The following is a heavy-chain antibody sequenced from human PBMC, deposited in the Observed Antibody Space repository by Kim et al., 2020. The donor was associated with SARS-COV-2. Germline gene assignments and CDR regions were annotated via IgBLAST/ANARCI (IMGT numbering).Heavy chain of an antibody. D-gene: IGHD3-10*01. CDR1: GFTFSSYA. CDR2: ITGDGADT. CDR3: AKGSRDSRPYYFDY. V-gene: IGHV3-23*01. J-gene: IGHJ4*02. Sequence: GGSLRLSCAASGFTFSSYAMSWVRQAPGKGLEWFSGITGDGADTYHADSVKGRFTISRDNSDSTLYLQMNNLRAEDTAKYYCAKGSRDSRPYYFDYWGQGTLVTVSS.